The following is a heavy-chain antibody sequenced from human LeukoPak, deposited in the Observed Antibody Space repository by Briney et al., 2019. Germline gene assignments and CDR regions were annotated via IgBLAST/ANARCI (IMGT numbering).Heavy chain of an antibody. D-gene: IGHD3-22*01. V-gene: IGHV3-20*04. Sequence: GGSLRLSCAASGFTFDDYGMSWVRQAPGKGLEWVAGINWNGGSTGYADSVKGRFTIARDNAKNSLYLQMNSLRAEDTALYYCAREKPFYDSSGYYYPIAFDYWGQGTLVTVSS. CDR2: INWNGGST. CDR3: AREKPFYDSSGYYYPIAFDY. CDR1: GFTFDDYG. J-gene: IGHJ4*02.